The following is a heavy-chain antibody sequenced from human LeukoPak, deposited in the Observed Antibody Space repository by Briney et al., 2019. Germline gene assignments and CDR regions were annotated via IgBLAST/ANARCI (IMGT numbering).Heavy chain of an antibody. CDR3: ARGLDNWIEDFRFDY. D-gene: IGHD1-20*01. Sequence: GGSLRLSCAASGFTFSSYAMHWVRQAPGKGLEWVAVISYDGSNKYYADSVKGRFTISRDNSKNTLYLQMNSLRAEDTVVYYCARGLDNWIEDFRFDYWGQGTLVTVSS. J-gene: IGHJ4*02. V-gene: IGHV3-30*01. CDR2: ISYDGSNK. CDR1: GFTFSSYA.